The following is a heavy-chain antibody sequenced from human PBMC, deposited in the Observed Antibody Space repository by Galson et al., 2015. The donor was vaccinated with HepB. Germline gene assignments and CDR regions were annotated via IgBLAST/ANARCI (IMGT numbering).Heavy chain of an antibody. D-gene: IGHD5-12*01. V-gene: IGHV3-23*01. Sequence: SLRLSCAASGFTFSNSAMSWVRQAPGKGLEWVSAVSGSGDSTYYADFVKGRFTISRDNSKNTLYLQMNSLRAEDTAVYYCTTDGKIGYDYFDYWGQGTLVTVSS. CDR2: VSGSGDST. CDR3: TTDGKIGYDYFDY. CDR1: GFTFSNSA. J-gene: IGHJ4*02.